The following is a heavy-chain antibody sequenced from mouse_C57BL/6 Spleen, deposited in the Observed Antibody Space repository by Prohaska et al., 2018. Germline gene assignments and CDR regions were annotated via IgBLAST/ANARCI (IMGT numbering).Heavy chain of an antibody. CDR3: ARPLTGGYFDV. CDR1: GYTFTTYG. Sequence: QIQLVQSGPELKKPGETVKISCKASGYTFTTYGMSWVKQAPGKGLKWMGWINTYSGVPTYSDDFKGRFAFSLETSASTAYLQINNLKKEDTATYFCARPLTGGYFDVWGTGTTVTVSS. J-gene: IGHJ1*03. CDR2: INTYSGVP. V-gene: IGHV9-3*01. D-gene: IGHD4-1*01.